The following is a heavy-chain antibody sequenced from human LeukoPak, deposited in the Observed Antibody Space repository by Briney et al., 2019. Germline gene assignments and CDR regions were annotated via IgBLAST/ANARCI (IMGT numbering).Heavy chain of an antibody. CDR2: IYYSGST. Sequence: SETLSLTCTVSGGSISSGDYYWSWIRQHPGKGLEWIGYIYYSGSTYYNPSLKSRLTISLDTSKNQFSLKLSAVTAADTAVYYCARVSYDSSGYGVFAYWGQGTLVTVSS. CDR1: GGSISSGDYY. V-gene: IGHV4-31*03. D-gene: IGHD3-22*01. J-gene: IGHJ4*02. CDR3: ARVSYDSSGYGVFAY.